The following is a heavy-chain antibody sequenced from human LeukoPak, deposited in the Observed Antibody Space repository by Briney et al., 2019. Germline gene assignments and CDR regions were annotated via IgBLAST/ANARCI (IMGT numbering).Heavy chain of an antibody. CDR2: ISGSGGST. D-gene: IGHD2-2*01. V-gene: IGHV3-23*01. J-gene: IGHJ4*02. Sequence: GGSLRLSCAASGFTFSSYAMSWVRQAPGKGLEWVSAISGSGGSTYYADSVKGRFTISRDNSRNTLYLQMNSLRAEDTAVYYCAKVGTSCYAADYWGQATLVTVCS. CDR3: AKVGTSCYAADY. CDR1: GFTFSSYA.